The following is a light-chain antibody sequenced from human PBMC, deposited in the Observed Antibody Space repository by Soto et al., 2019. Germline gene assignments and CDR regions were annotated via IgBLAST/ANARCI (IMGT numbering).Light chain of an antibody. CDR2: DAS. J-gene: IGKJ5*01. CDR3: QQYNNWPPIT. Sequence: ELVVTQSPATLSVSPGERATLSCGASQSVSSNYLAWYQQKPGLAPRLVIYDASNRATGIPDRFSGSGSGTDFTLTITRLEPEDSAVYFCQQYNNWPPITFGQGTRLEIK. V-gene: IGKV3D-20*01. CDR1: QSVSSNY.